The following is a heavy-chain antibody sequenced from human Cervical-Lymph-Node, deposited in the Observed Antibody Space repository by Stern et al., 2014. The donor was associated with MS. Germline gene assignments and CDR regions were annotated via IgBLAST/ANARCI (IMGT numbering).Heavy chain of an antibody. CDR3: ARGSDWYPLDF. V-gene: IGHV3-30*03. D-gene: IGHD6-19*01. Sequence: VQLVESGGGVVQPGRSLRLSCSPSGFAFSTYGMHWVRQAPGKGLEWVALMSFDGANTYYSDSVKVRFTISRDKPKNTLYLQMKSLRGEYTAVYYCARGSDWYPLDFWGQGTLVTVSS. CDR2: MSFDGANT. CDR1: GFAFSTYG. J-gene: IGHJ4*02.